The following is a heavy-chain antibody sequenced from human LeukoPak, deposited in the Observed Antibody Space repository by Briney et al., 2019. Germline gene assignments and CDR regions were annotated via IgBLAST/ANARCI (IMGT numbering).Heavy chain of an antibody. V-gene: IGHV3-21*01. CDR1: GFTFSSYS. CDR3: AREVGASTAILDY. CDR2: ISSSSSYI. D-gene: IGHD1-26*01. J-gene: IGHJ4*02. Sequence: GGSLRLSCAASGFTFSSYSMNWVRQAPGKGLEWVSSISSSSSYIYYADSVKGRFTISRDNAKNSLYLQMNSLRAEDTAVYYCAREVGASTAILDYWGQETLVTVSS.